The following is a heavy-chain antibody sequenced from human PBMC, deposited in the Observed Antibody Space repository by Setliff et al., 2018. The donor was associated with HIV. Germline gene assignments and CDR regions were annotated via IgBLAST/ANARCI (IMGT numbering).Heavy chain of an antibody. V-gene: IGHV1-46*01. Sequence: ASVKVSCKASGGAFSSYATNWVRQAPGQGLEWMGMINPSGGSTSYAQNFQGRVTMTRDTSTHTVYVELTSLRSDDTAVYYCAKDDRYYYDTSGSPSNWFDPWGQGTLVTVSS. J-gene: IGHJ5*02. CDR3: AKDDRYYYDTSGSPSNWFDP. CDR2: INPSGGST. D-gene: IGHD3-22*01. CDR1: GGAFSSYA.